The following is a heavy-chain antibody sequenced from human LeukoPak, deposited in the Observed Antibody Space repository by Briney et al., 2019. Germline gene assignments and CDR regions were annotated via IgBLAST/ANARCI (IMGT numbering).Heavy chain of an antibody. V-gene: IGHV1-18*01. J-gene: IGHJ6*02. Sequence: ASVKVSCKASGYTFTGYGISWVRQAPGQGLEWMGWISADNGNTNYAQKLQGRVTMTTDTSTSTAYMELRSLRSDDTAVYYCARMGTTVTTSYYYGMDVWGQGTTVTVSS. CDR1: GYTFTGYG. CDR3: ARMGTTVTTSYYYGMDV. CDR2: ISADNGNT. D-gene: IGHD4-17*01.